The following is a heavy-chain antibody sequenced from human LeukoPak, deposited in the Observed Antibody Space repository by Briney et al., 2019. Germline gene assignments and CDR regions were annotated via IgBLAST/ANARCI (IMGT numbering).Heavy chain of an antibody. CDR3: ARYRDRITGDSDGFDP. D-gene: IGHD3-10*01. CDR1: GGTFSSYA. CDR2: IIPILGIA. V-gene: IGHV1-69*04. J-gene: IGHJ5*02. Sequence: SVNVSCKASGGTFSSYAISWVRQAPGQGLEWMGRIIPILGIANYAQKLQGRVTLTTDKSTGTAYMELSSLRSEDTAVYDCARYRDRITGDSDGFDPCGQGPLATVTA.